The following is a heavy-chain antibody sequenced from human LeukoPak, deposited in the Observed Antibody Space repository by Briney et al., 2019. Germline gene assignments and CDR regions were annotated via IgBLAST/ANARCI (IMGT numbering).Heavy chain of an antibody. J-gene: IGHJ6*03. V-gene: IGHV4-59*01. D-gene: IGHD1-1*01. Sequence: PSETLSLTCTVSGGSISSYYWSWIRQPPGKGLECIGYIYYSGSTNYNPSLKSRVTISVDTSKNQFSLKLSSVTAADTAVYYCARNSRYNWNDGVSMDVWGKGTTVTISS. CDR2: IYYSGST. CDR1: GGSISSYY. CDR3: ARNSRYNWNDGVSMDV.